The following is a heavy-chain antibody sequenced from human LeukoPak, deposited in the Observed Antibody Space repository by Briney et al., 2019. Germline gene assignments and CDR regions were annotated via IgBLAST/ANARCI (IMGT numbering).Heavy chain of an antibody. J-gene: IGHJ4*02. CDR3: ASSTPMANYCFDY. V-gene: IGHV3-74*01. CDR1: GFTFSSYW. CDR2: INSDGSST. Sequence: GGSLRLSCAASGFTFSSYWMHWVRQPPGKGQVWVSRINSDGSSTDYADSVKGRFTISRDNAKNTLYLEMNSLRDEDTAVYYCASSTPMANYCFDYWGQGTLVTVSS. D-gene: IGHD5-18*01.